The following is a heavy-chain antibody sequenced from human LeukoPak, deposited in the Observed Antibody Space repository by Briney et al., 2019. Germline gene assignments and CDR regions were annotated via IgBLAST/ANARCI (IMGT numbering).Heavy chain of an antibody. J-gene: IGHJ6*03. CDR1: GGSISSSSYY. V-gene: IGHV4-39*01. Sequence: PSETLSLTCTVPGGSISSSSYYWGWIRQPPGKGLEWIGSIYYSGSTYYNPSLKSRVTISVDTSKNQFSLKLSSVTAADTAVYYCARHAVYSSSWYPRGYYYYYMDVWGKGTTVTISS. CDR2: IYYSGST. D-gene: IGHD6-13*01. CDR3: ARHAVYSSSWYPRGYYYYYMDV.